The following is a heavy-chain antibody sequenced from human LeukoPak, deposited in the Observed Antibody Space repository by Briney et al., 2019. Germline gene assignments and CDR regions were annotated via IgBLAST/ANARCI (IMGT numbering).Heavy chain of an antibody. D-gene: IGHD4-17*01. J-gene: IGHJ4*02. CDR1: GFTFSTYE. CDR2: ISSSGSSI. Sequence: QPGGSLLLSCVASGFTFSTYEMNWVRQAPGKGLEWVSYISSSGSSIYYADSVKGRFTISRDNAKNSLYLQMNSLRAEDTAVYYCATGKAATVTTFREEYNYWGQGTLVTVSS. V-gene: IGHV3-48*03. CDR3: ATGKAATVTTFREEYNY.